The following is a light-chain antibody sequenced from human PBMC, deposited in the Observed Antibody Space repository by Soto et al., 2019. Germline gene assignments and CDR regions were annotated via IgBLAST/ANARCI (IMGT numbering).Light chain of an antibody. Sequence: IPMTQAPSTLAGSLGEGAPLTCRASQSIGPWLAWYQQTPGKAPRFLIYDASSLESGVPSRFSGSGSGTDFTLTISRLQPDDFATYYCQQYNSYSTFGQGTKVDIK. CDR2: DAS. CDR1: QSIGPW. CDR3: QQYNSYST. V-gene: IGKV1-5*01. J-gene: IGKJ1*01.